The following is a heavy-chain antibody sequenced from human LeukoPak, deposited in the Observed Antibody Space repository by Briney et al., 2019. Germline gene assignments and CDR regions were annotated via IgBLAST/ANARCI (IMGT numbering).Heavy chain of an antibody. Sequence: ASVKVSCKASGYTFTGYYMHWVRQAPGQGLEWMGWINPNSGGTNYAQKFQGRVTMTRDTSTSTVYMELSSLRSEDTAVYYCARAEDYGTFDYWGQGTLVTVSS. CDR1: GYTFTGYY. V-gene: IGHV1-2*02. J-gene: IGHJ4*02. CDR3: ARAEDYGTFDY. D-gene: IGHD4-17*01. CDR2: INPNSGGT.